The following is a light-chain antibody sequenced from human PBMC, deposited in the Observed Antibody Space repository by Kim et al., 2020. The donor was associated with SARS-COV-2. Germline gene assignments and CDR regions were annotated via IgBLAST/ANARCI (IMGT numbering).Light chain of an antibody. V-gene: IGKV1-NL1*01. CDR2: SAS. CDR3: QQYYGTLGT. J-gene: IGKJ1*01. CDR1: IRNS. Sequence: IRNSLAWYQQKPGKAPNLLIFSASRLASGVPSRFSGSESETEYTLTISSLQPEDFAIYYCQQYYGTLGTFGQGTKVDIK.